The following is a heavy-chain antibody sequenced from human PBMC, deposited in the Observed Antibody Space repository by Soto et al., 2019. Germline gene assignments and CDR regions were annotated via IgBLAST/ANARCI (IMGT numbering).Heavy chain of an antibody. CDR3: ANVMGEDIVLMVYAILPPGFDY. D-gene: IGHD2-8*01. J-gene: IGHJ4*02. CDR1: GFTFSSYA. CDR2: ISGSGGST. V-gene: IGHV3-23*01. Sequence: GESLKISCAASGFTFSSYAMSWVRQAPGKGLEWVSAISGSGGSTYYADSVKGRFTISRDNSKNTLYLQMNSLRAEDTAVYYCANVMGEDIVLMVYAILPPGFDYWGQGTLVTVSS.